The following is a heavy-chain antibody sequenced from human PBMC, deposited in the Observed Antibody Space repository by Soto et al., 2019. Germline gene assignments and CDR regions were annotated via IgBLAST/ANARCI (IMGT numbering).Heavy chain of an antibody. V-gene: IGHV4-34*01. CDR1: GGSFSGYY. J-gene: IGHJ5*02. CDR3: ARPLGFRRRNWFDP. CDR2: INHSGST. D-gene: IGHD2-15*01. Sequence: ASETLSLTCAVYGGSFSGYYWSWIRQPPGKGLEWIGEINHSGSTNYNPSLKSRVTISVDTSKNQFSLKLSSVTAADTAVYYCARPLGFRRRNWFDPWGQGTLVTVSS.